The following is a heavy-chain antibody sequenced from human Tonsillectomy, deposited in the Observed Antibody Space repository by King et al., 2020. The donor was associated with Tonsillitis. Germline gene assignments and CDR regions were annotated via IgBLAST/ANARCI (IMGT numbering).Heavy chain of an antibody. V-gene: IGHV3-9*01. CDR1: GFTFDDYA. J-gene: IGHJ4*02. D-gene: IGHD2-15*01. CDR2: ISWNSGSI. CDR3: AKDTYPDLSGGSLY. Sequence: QLVQSGGGLVQPGRSLRLSCAASGFTFDDYAMHWVRQAPGKGLEWVSGISWNSGSIGYADSVKGRFTISRDNAKNSLYLQMNSLRAEDTALYYCAKDTYPDLSGGSLYWGQGTLVTVSS.